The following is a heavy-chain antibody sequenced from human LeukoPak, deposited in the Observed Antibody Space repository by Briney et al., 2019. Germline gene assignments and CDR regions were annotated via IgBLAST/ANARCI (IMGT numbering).Heavy chain of an antibody. V-gene: IGHV4-30-4*08. CDR2: IYYSGST. CDR3: AAKELVPAAKFDP. Sequence: SETLSLICTVSGGSISSGDYYWSWIRQPPGKGLEWIGYIYYSGSTYYNPSLKSRVTISVDTSKNQFSLKLSSVTAADTAVYYCAAKELVPAAKFDPWGQGTLVTVSS. D-gene: IGHD2-2*01. J-gene: IGHJ5*02. CDR1: GGSISSGDYY.